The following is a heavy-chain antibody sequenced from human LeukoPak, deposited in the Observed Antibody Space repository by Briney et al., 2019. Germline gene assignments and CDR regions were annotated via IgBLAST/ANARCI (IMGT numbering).Heavy chain of an antibody. CDR1: GFTFSGYW. J-gene: IGHJ6*03. CDR2: IKQDGSEK. D-gene: IGHD7-27*01. V-gene: IGHV3-7*01. CDR3: ARGGPTGSYYYYYMDV. Sequence: GGSLRLSCAASGFTFSGYWMSWVRQAPGKGLEWVANIKQDGSEKYYVDSVRGRFTISRDNAKNSLYLQMNSLRAEDAAVYYCARGGPTGSYYYYYMDVWGKGTTVTVSS.